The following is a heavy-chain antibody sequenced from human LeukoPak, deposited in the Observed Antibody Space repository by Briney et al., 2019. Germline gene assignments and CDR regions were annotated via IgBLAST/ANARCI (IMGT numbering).Heavy chain of an antibody. V-gene: IGHV3-21*01. J-gene: IGHJ4*02. Sequence: GGSLRLSCAASGFTFSSYSMNWVRQAPGKGLEWVSSISSSSSYIYCADSVKGRFTISRDNAKNSLYLQMNSLRAEDTAVYYCARGALRNGEFDYWGQGTLVTVSS. CDR2: ISSSSSYI. CDR1: GFTFSSYS. D-gene: IGHD1-1*01. CDR3: ARGALRNGEFDY.